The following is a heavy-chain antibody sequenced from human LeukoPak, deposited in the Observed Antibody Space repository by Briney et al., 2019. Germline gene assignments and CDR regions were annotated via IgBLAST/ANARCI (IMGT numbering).Heavy chain of an antibody. CDR1: GYTFTSYA. D-gene: IGHD5-18*01. V-gene: IGHV1-3*01. J-gene: IGHJ4*02. CDR3: ARGPPYSYGYEEFDY. CDR2: INAGNGNT. Sequence: ASVKVSFTASGYTFTSYAMHWVRQAPGQRLEWMGWINAGNGNTKYSQKFQGRVTITRDTSASTAYMELSSLRSEDTAVYYCARGPPYSYGYEEFDYWGQGTLVTVSS.